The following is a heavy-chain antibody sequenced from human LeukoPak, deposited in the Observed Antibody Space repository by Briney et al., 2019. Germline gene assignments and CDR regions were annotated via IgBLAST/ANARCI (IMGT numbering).Heavy chain of an antibody. CDR2: ISSSSSYI. V-gene: IGHV3-21*01. Sequence: GGSLRLSCAASGFTFSSYSMTWVRQAPGKGLEWVSSISSSSSYIYYADSVKGRFTISRDNAKNSLYLQMNSLRAEDTAVYYCARARSGSYQDAFDIWGQGTMVTVSS. D-gene: IGHD1-26*01. CDR3: ARARSGSYQDAFDI. J-gene: IGHJ3*02. CDR1: GFTFSSYS.